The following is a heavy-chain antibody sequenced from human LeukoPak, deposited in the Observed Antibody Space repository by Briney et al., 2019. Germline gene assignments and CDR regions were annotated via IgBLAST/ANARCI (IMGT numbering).Heavy chain of an antibody. D-gene: IGHD3-10*01. CDR3: ARIFNGGEDY. J-gene: IGHJ4*02. CDR1: GVTFSSYC. CDR2: IKYDGSEK. V-gene: IGHV3-7*01. Sequence: QAGGSLRLSCVVSGVTFSSYCMNWVRQAPGKGLEWVASIKYDGSEKYYVDSVKGRFTISRDNTKNSLYLQMNSLRTEDTAVYYCARIFNGGEDYWGQGTLVTVSS.